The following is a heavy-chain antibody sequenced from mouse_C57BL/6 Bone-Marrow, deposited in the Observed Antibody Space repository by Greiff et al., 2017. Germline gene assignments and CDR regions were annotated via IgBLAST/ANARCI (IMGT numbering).Heavy chain of an antibody. CDR1: GFTFSDYY. J-gene: IGHJ3*01. V-gene: IGHV5-12*01. Sequence: EVQVVESGGGLVQPGGSLKLSCAASGFTFSDYYMYWVRQTPEKRLAWVAYISNGGGSTYYPDTVKGRFTISRDNATNTLYLQMSRRKSEDTAMYYCARNDDYDAWFAYWGQGTLVTVSA. D-gene: IGHD2-4*01. CDR2: ISNGGGST. CDR3: ARNDDYDAWFAY.